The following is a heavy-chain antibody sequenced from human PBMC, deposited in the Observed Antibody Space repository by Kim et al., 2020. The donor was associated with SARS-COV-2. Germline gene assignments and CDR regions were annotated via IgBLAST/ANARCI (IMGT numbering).Heavy chain of an antibody. CDR2: IYSGGST. CDR3: ARLPYGMDV. Sequence: GGSLRLSCAASGLTVDSNYMSWVRQAPGKGLEWVSVIYSGGSTFYADSVKGRFTISRDNSKNTLYFQMNSLRAEDTAVYYCARLPYGMDVWGQGTTVTVSS. J-gene: IGHJ6*02. CDR1: GLTVDSNY. V-gene: IGHV3-53*01.